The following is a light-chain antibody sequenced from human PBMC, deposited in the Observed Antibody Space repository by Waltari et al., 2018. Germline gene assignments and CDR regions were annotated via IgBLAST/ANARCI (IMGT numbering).Light chain of an antibody. J-gene: IGKJ1*01. CDR3: QHHVSLPAT. CDR2: GAS. CDR1: QSVSRY. V-gene: IGKV3-20*01. Sequence: EIVLPQSPSTLSLSLGERATLSCRASQSVSRYLAWYQKKPGQAPRLLIYGASTRATGIPDRFSGSGSGTDFSLTISRLESEDFAVYFCQHHVSLPATFGQGTKVEIK.